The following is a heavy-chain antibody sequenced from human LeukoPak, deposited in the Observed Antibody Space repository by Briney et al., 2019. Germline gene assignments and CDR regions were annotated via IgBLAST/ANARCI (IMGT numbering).Heavy chain of an antibody. CDR3: ARAEDYYDSSGHEVCAFDI. J-gene: IGHJ3*02. V-gene: IGHV4-59*12. D-gene: IGHD3-22*01. CDR1: GGSISGWY. Sequence: ETLSLTCAVSGGSISGWYWSWIRQPPGKGLEWIGHIYDSGTTNYNPSLKSRVTMSVDTSKNQFSLKLSSVTAADTAVYYCARAEDYYDSSGHEVCAFDIWGQGTMVTVSS. CDR2: IYDSGTT.